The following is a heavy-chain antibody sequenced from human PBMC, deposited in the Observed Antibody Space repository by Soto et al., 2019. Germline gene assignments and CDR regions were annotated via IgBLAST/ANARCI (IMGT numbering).Heavy chain of an antibody. CDR3: AASIFYYGMDV. Sequence: LGESLKISCKGPGYTFTNYWIGWVRQMPGKGPEWMGIIYPGDSDTKYNPSFQGQVTISADKSITTTYLQWSSLKASDTAIYYCAASIFYYGMDVWGQGTRSPSP. V-gene: IGHV5-51*01. J-gene: IGHJ6*02. CDR2: IYPGDSDT. CDR1: GYTFTNYW.